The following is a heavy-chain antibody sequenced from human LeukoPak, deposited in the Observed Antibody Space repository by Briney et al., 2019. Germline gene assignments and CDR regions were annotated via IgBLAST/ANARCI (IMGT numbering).Heavy chain of an antibody. V-gene: IGHV4-34*01. CDR2: INHSGST. Sequence: SETLSLTCAVYGGSFSGYYWSWIRQPPGKGLEWRGEINHSGSTNYNPSLKSRVTISVDTSKIQFSLKLSSVTAADTAVYYCARQRGVWGSYRSDIFDYWGQGTLVTVSS. CDR3: ARQRGVWGSYRSDIFDY. CDR1: GGSFSGYY. D-gene: IGHD3-16*01. J-gene: IGHJ4*02.